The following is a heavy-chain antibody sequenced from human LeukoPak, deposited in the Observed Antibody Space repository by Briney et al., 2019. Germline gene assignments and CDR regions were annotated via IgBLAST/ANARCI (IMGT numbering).Heavy chain of an antibody. Sequence: GGSLRLSCTASGFTFGDYAMSWVRQAPGKGLEWVGFIRSKAYGGTTEYAASVKGGFTISRDDSKSIAYLQMNSLKTEDTAVYYCTRDVYYYDSSGMCYWGQGTLVTVSS. CDR3: TRDVYYYDSSGMCY. CDR1: GFTFGDYA. CDR2: IRSKAYGGTT. D-gene: IGHD3-22*01. J-gene: IGHJ4*02. V-gene: IGHV3-49*04.